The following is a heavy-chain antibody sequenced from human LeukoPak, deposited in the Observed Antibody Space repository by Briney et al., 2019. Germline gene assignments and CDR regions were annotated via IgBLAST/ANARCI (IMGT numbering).Heavy chain of an antibody. CDR3: AKDILVGRSSTSCPGPLDY. V-gene: IGHV3-23*01. J-gene: IGHJ4*02. CDR2: ISGSGGST. CDR1: GFTFSSYA. Sequence: GGSLRLSCAASGFTFSSYAMSWVRQAPGKGLEWVSAISGSGGSTYYADSVKGRFTISRDNAKNSLYLQMNSLRAEDTALYYCAKDILVGRSSTSCPGPLDYWGQGTLVTVSS. D-gene: IGHD2-2*01.